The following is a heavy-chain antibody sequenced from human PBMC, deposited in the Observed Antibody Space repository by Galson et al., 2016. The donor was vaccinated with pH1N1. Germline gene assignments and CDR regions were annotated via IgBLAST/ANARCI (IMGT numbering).Heavy chain of an antibody. Sequence: SLRLSCAASGFTLSNYWMHWIRQAPGKGLVWVSRINEDGNTINYADPVKGRSTISRDNAKNSLYLQMNSLRAEDTAVYFCARVKPHYEILTGYYGYYFDYWGQGTLVTVSS. CDR1: GFTLSNYW. V-gene: IGHV3-74*01. CDR3: ARVKPHYEILTGYYGYYFDY. J-gene: IGHJ4*02. D-gene: IGHD3-9*01. CDR2: INEDGNTI.